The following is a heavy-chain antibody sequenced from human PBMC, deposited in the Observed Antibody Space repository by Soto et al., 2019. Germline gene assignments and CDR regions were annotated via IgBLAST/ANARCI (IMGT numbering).Heavy chain of an antibody. CDR3: ARGTPYCTTTSCSPSYYYGIEV. V-gene: IGHV3-7*05. J-gene: IGHJ6*02. Sequence: EVQLVGSGGGLVQPGGSLTLSCEASGFSLSNYWMKWVRQAPGKGLEWVANIKEDGSEKYYVDSVKGRFPISRDNAKNAVYLQMNSLRAEDTAMYYCARGTPYCTTTSCSPSYYYGIEVWGQGTTVTVSS. CDR2: IKEDGSEK. D-gene: IGHD2-2*01. CDR1: GFSLSNYW.